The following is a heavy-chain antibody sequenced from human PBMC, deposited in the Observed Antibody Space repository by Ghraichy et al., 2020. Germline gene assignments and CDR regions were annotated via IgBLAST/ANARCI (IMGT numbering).Heavy chain of an antibody. CDR3: ARDRGLNSSSWYEGLFKYYYYYGMDV. Sequence: SQTLSLTCAISGDSVSSNSAAWNWIRQSPSRGLEWLGRTYYRSKWYNDYAVSVKSRITINPDTSKNQFSLQLNSVTPEDTAVYYCARDRGLNSSSWYEGLFKYYYYYGMDVWGQGTTVTVSS. CDR2: TYYRSKWYN. J-gene: IGHJ6*02. V-gene: IGHV6-1*01. CDR1: GDSVSSNSAA. D-gene: IGHD6-13*01.